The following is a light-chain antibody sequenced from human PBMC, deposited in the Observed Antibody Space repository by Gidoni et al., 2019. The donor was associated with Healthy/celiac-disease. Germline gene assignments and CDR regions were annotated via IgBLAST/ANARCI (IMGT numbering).Light chain of an antibody. CDR1: QSISSY. CDR2: AAS. V-gene: IGKV1-39*01. Sequence: DIQMTQSPSSLSASVGDRVTITCRASQSISSYLNWYQQKPGKAPKLLIYAASSLQSGVPSRFRGSGSGTYFPLTISRLQPEDFATYYCQQSYSTPLTFXQXTKVEIK. CDR3: QQSYSTPLT. J-gene: IGKJ1*01.